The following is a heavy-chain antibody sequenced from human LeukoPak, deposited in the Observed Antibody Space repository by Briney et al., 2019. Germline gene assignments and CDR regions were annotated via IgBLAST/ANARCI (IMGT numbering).Heavy chain of an antibody. CDR3: ARPTYSSGWYTTFDY. V-gene: IGHV4-39*01. Sequence: SETLSLTCTVSGGSISSGSYYWGWIRQSPGKGLEWTGSIYYSGSTYYNPSLKSRVTISVDTSKNQFSLKLSSVTAADTAVYYCARPTYSSGWYTTFDYWGQGTLVTVSS. CDR1: GGSISSGSYY. J-gene: IGHJ4*02. D-gene: IGHD6-19*01. CDR2: IYYSGST.